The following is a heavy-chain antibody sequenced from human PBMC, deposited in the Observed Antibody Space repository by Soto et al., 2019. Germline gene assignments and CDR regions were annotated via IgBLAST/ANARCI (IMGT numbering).Heavy chain of an antibody. J-gene: IGHJ6*02. CDR2: IYYSGRT. V-gene: IGHV4-39*01. CDR1: GGSISSSSYS. CDR3: ARHAISIFGVVDV. Sequence: SETLSLTCTVSGGSISSSSYSWGWIRQPPGKGLEWIESIYYSGRTYYNPSLKSRVTISVHTSKNQFSLKLSSLTAADTAVYYCARHAISIFGVVDVWGQGSTVTFSS. D-gene: IGHD3-3*01.